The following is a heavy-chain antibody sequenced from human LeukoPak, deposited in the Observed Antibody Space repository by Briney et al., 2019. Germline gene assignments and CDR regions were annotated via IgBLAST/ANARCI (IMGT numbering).Heavy chain of an antibody. J-gene: IGHJ4*02. CDR2: FSGSGSGA. V-gene: IGHV3-23*01. Sequence: GGSLRLSCAASGFTFSTYAMSWVRQAPGKGLEWVSAFSGSGSGAYYTDSVKGRFTISRDNSKSTLYLQLNSLRAEDTAVYYCARETVAGSSAHFDHWGQGTLVTVSS. CDR3: ARETVAGSSAHFDH. CDR1: GFTFSTYA. D-gene: IGHD6-19*01.